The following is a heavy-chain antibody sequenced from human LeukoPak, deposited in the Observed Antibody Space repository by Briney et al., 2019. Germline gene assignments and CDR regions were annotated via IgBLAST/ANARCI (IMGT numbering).Heavy chain of an antibody. CDR2: IYSGGST. CDR1: GFTFSSNY. CDR3: ATTLYGDYVHYYYGMDV. J-gene: IGHJ6*02. D-gene: IGHD4-17*01. Sequence: GGKVRLSCAASGFTFSSNYMSWVRQAPGKGLEWVAVIYSGGSTYYADSVKGRFTISRDNSKNTLYLHMNRLRAEDTAVYYCATTLYGDYVHYYYGMDVWGQGTTVTVPS. V-gene: IGHV3-66*01.